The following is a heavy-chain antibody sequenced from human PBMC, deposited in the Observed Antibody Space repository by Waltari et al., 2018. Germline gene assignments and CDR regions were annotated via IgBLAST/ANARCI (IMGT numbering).Heavy chain of an antibody. D-gene: IGHD3-22*01. CDR2: IYDSWST. CDR3: AGSTYYYDSSGRPDAFDI. CDR1: GGSISSSSYY. J-gene: IGHJ3*02. Sequence: QVQLQQWGAGLVKPSETLSLTCTVSGGSISSSSYYWGWSRQPPRKGLEWIGSIYDSWSTYYHPSLNSRVTISVDTSKNQFSLKLSSVTAADTAVYYCAGSTYYYDSSGRPDAFDIWGQGTMVTVSS. V-gene: IGHV4-39*01.